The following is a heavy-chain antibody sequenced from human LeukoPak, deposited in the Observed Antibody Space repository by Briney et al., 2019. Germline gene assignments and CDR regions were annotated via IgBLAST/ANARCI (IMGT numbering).Heavy chain of an antibody. V-gene: IGHV3-30*04. CDR2: ISYDGSNK. Sequence: GGSLRLSCAASGFTFSSYAMHWVRQAPGKGLEWVAVISYDGSNKYYADSVKGRFTISRDNSKNTLYLQMNSLRAEDTAVFYCARVGGYSFGLGGGLDSWGQGTLVTVSS. J-gene: IGHJ4*02. CDR1: GFTFSSYA. D-gene: IGHD5-18*01. CDR3: ARVGGYSFGLGGGLDS.